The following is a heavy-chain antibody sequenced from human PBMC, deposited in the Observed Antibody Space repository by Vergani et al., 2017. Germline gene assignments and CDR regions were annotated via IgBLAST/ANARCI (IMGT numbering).Heavy chain of an antibody. Sequence: EVQLVQSGAEVKKPGESLRISCKGSGYSFNSYWISWVRQTPGKGLEWLGRIAPSDSYTNYSPSFQRHVTISADKSFSTAYLQWSSLRASDTAMYYCALGRVYYDTNWFDRWGQGTLVTVSS. J-gene: IGHJ5*02. CDR2: IAPSDSYT. V-gene: IGHV5-10-1*03. D-gene: IGHD3-22*01. CDR1: GYSFNSYW. CDR3: ALGRVYYDTNWFDR.